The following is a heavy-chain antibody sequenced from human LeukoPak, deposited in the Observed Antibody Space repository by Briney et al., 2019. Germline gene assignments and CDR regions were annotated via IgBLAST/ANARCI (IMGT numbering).Heavy chain of an antibody. V-gene: IGHV1-2*02. CDR3: ATAGVLWFGELAGWFDP. D-gene: IGHD3-10*01. J-gene: IGHJ5*02. CDR2: INPNSGGT. Sequence: ASVKVSCEASGYTFTGYYMHWVRQAPGQGLEWMGWINPNSGGTNYAQKFQGRVTMTRDTSISTAYMELSRLRSDDTAVYYCATAGVLWFGELAGWFDPWGQGTLVTVSS. CDR1: GYTFTGYY.